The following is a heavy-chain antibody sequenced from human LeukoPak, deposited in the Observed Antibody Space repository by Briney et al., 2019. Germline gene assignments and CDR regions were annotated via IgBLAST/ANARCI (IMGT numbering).Heavy chain of an antibody. CDR1: GGSISSSSYY. CDR3: ARGRGGDFDY. CDR2: IYYSGST. V-gene: IGHV4-39*07. Sequence: SETLSLTCTVSGGSISSSSYYWGWIRQPPGKGLEWIGSIYYSGSTYYNPSLKSRVTISVDTSKNQFSLKLSSVTAADTAVYYCARGRGGDFDYWGQGTLVTVSS. J-gene: IGHJ4*02. D-gene: IGHD3-10*01.